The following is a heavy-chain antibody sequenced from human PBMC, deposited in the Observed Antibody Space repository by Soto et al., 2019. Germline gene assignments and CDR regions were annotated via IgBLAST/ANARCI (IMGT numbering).Heavy chain of an antibody. D-gene: IGHD3-3*01. Sequence: PGGSLRLSCAASGFIFSSHWMTWVRQAPGKGLEWVATIKQDGSEKYYVDSVKGRFTISRDNAKNSLYLQMNSLRAEDTAVYYCARDTSGFWSGYQGFWGQGTFVTVST. CDR3: ARDTSGFWSGYQGF. J-gene: IGHJ4*02. V-gene: IGHV3-7*03. CDR1: GFIFSSHW. CDR2: IKQDGSEK.